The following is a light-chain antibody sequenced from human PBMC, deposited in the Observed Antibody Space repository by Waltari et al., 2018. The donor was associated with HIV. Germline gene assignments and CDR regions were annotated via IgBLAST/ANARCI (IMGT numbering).Light chain of an antibody. CDR1: KGNSTN. CDR3: QHYNNWALKGLT. V-gene: IGKV3-15*01. CDR2: AAS. J-gene: IGKJ3*01. Sequence: EIVMKQSPATLSVSPGERATLSSSASKGNSTNLAWYHQKPGQAPRLLIYAASARATGIPASFGGCGAGTEFTLTIVSIQSVDFAVYYCQHYNNWALKGLTFGPGTRVDFK.